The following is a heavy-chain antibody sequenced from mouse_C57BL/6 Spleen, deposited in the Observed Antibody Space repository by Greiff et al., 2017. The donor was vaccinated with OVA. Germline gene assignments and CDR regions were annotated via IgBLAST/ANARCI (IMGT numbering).Heavy chain of an antibody. J-gene: IGHJ3*01. CDR3: AREHYDYPWFAY. D-gene: IGHD2-4*01. V-gene: IGHV1-52*01. CDR1: GYTFTSYW. Sequence: QVQLQQPGAELVRPGSSVKLSCKASGYTFTSYWMHWVKQRPIQGLEWIGNIDPSDSETHYNQKFKDKATLTVDKSSSTAYMQLSSLTSEDSAVYYCAREHYDYPWFAYWGQGTLVTVSA. CDR2: IDPSDSET.